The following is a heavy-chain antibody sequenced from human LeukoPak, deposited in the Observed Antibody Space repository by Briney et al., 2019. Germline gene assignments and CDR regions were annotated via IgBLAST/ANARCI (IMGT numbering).Heavy chain of an antibody. V-gene: IGHV3-23*01. J-gene: IGHJ4*02. Sequence: GGSLRLSCAASGFTFSSYAMSWVRQAPGKGLEWVSTISVSGGSTFYADSVKGRFTISRDNFRDTLYLQMNSLRAEDTAVYYCAKSLFYDSSGQAFDYWGQGTLVTVSS. CDR3: AKSLFYDSSGQAFDY. D-gene: IGHD3-22*01. CDR1: GFTFSSYA. CDR2: ISVSGGST.